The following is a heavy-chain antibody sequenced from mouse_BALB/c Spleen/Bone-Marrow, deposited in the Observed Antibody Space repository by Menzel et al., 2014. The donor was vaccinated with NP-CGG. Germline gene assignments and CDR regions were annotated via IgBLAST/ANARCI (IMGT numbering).Heavy chain of an antibody. Sequence: EVKLMESGGGSEQPGGSLRLSCATSGFTLTDYYMSWVRQPPGKALEWLGFIRNKAKGSTTDYSASVKGRFTISRDNSQSILYLQMNTLRPEDSATYYCARDIEGNYSYWSLDIWGAGTTVTVSS. D-gene: IGHD2-1*01. CDR2: IRNKAKGSTT. V-gene: IGHV7-3*02. J-gene: IGHJ1*01. CDR1: GFTLTDYY. CDR3: ARDIEGNYSYWSLDI.